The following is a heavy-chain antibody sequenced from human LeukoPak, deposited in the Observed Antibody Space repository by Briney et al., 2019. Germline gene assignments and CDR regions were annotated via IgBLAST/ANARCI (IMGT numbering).Heavy chain of an antibody. CDR3: TRDPHYYHGNPHDF. CDR2: IRSKDHGGTT. CDR1: GFTFSESW. J-gene: IGHJ4*02. D-gene: IGHD4-23*01. Sequence: GGSLRLSCVVSGFTFSESWMSWVRQAPGKGLEWLSFIRSKDHGGTTEYAASVKGRFTISRDDSNSIAYLQMNSLVIEDTAVYFCTRDPHYYHGNPHDFWGQGTRVTVSS. V-gene: IGHV3-49*04.